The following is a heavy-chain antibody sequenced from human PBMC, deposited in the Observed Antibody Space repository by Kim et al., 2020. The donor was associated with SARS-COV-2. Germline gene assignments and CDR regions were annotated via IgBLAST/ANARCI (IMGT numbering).Heavy chain of an antibody. Sequence: PSFQGQVTISADKSISTAYLQWSSLKASDTAMYYCARHSSGWYLTPFDYWGQGTLVTVSS. D-gene: IGHD6-19*01. CDR3: ARHSSGWYLTPFDY. J-gene: IGHJ4*02. V-gene: IGHV5-51*01.